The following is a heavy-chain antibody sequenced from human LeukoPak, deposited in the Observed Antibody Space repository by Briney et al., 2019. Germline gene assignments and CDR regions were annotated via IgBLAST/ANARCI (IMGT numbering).Heavy chain of an antibody. Sequence: SVKVSCKASGGTFSSYAISWVRQAPGQGLEWMGGIIPIFGTANYAQKFQGRVTITADESTSTAYMELSSLRSEDTAVYYCARGIVVVVAANQYYYYGMDVWGQGTTVTVSS. CDR1: GGTFSSYA. J-gene: IGHJ6*02. V-gene: IGHV1-69*13. CDR3: ARGIVVVVAANQYYYYGMDV. CDR2: IIPIFGTA. D-gene: IGHD2-15*01.